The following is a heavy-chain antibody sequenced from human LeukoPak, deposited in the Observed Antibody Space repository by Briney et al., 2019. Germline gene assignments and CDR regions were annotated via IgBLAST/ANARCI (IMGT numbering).Heavy chain of an antibody. J-gene: IGHJ3*02. D-gene: IGHD2-15*01. Sequence: SVKVSCKASGGTFSSYAISWVRQAPGQGLEWMGGIIPIFGTANYAQKFQGRVTITADESTRTAYMEQSSLRSEDTAVYYCARWCSGGSCYSGGAFDIWGQGTMVTVSS. CDR2: IIPIFGTA. CDR1: GGTFSSYA. CDR3: ARWCSGGSCYSGGAFDI. V-gene: IGHV1-69*13.